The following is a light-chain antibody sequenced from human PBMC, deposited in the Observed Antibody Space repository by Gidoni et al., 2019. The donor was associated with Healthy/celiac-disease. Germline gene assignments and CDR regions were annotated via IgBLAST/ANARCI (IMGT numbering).Light chain of an antibody. CDR1: SSDVGGYNH. CDR3: SSYTSSSPYV. J-gene: IGLJ3*02. CDR2: KVS. Sequence: PGQSITISRTGTSSDVGGYNHVSWYQHHPGKAPKLMIYKVSNRDSGVSNRFSGSKSGNTASLTISGLQAEDEADYYCSSYTSSSPYVFGGGTKLTVL. V-gene: IGLV2-14*01.